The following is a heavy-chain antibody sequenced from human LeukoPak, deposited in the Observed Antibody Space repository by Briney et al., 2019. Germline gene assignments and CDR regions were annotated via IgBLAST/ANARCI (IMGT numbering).Heavy chain of an antibody. CDR2: ISGSGGST. J-gene: IGHJ4*02. CDR3: AKSGPSKTMIVVVITGRYFDY. V-gene: IGHV3-23*01. CDR1: GFTFSSYG. Sequence: PGGSLRLSCAASGFTFSSYGMSWVRQAPGKGLEWVSAISGSGGSTYYADSVKGRFTISRDNSKNTLYLQMNSLRAEGTAVYYCAKSGPSKTMIVVVITGRYFDYWGQGTLVTVSS. D-gene: IGHD3-22*01.